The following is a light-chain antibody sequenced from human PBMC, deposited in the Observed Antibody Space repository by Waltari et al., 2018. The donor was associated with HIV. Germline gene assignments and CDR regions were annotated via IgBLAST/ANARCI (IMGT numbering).Light chain of an antibody. J-gene: IGLJ1*01. Sequence: QSVLTQPPSTSGTPGQRVTISCSGTDSNIGTNSVNWYQHLPGTAPKVLIYRNDARPSGVPDRLSASKSGTSASLAISGLRSEDEADYYCAAWDDSLPGYVFGSGTKVTVL. CDR1: DSNIGTNS. V-gene: IGLV1-44*01. CDR2: RND. CDR3: AAWDDSLPGYV.